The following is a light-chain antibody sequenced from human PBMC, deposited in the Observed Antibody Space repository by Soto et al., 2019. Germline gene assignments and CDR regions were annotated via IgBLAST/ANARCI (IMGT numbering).Light chain of an antibody. J-gene: IGKJ1*01. CDR3: QQYGSSLWT. CDR1: QRVSNH. V-gene: IGKV3-20*01. Sequence: PGARATLSCRASQRVSNHFAWYQQKPGQAPRLLIYAASTRAAGVPDRFSGSGSGTDFTLTISRLEPEDFAVYYCQQYGSSLWTFGQGTKVDIK. CDR2: AAS.